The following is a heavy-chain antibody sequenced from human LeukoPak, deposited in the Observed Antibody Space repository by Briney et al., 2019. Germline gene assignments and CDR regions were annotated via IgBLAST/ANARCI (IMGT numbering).Heavy chain of an antibody. CDR2: IYSGGST. D-gene: IGHD3-10*01. Sequence: PGGSLRLSYAASGFIVSSNCMNWVRQAPGKGLEWVSVIYSGGSTYYADSVKGRFTISRDNSKNTLYLQMNSLRAEDTAVYYCARGFGGYYYGMDVWGQGTTVTVSS. V-gene: IGHV3-53*01. CDR3: ARGFGGYYYGMDV. CDR1: GFIVSSNC. J-gene: IGHJ6*02.